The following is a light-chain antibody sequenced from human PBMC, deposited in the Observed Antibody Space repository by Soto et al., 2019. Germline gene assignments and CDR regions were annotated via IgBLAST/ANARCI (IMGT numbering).Light chain of an antibody. CDR1: QSVSSN. CDR3: QHYNNWPRT. Sequence: EIVMTQSPATLSVSQGERATLSCRASQSVSSNLAWYQQKPGQAPRLLIYGASTRATGIPARFSGSGSGTEFPLTISSLQSEDFAVYYCQHYNNWPRTFGQGPKVEIK. CDR2: GAS. V-gene: IGKV3-15*01. J-gene: IGKJ1*01.